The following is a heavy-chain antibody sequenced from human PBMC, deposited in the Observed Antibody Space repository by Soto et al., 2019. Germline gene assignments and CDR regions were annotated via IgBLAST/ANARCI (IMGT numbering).Heavy chain of an antibody. J-gene: IGHJ4*02. V-gene: IGHV4-39*01. CDR3: VSQRTTVPTQAYFDY. CDR2: VYYRGRS. D-gene: IGHD4-17*01. Sequence: SETLSLTCTVPGGSVINSSYYWGWIRQSPGKGLEWIGSVYYRGRSYSKSSVKSRVTISVDTSKNRFSLSLNSVTASDTAVYFCVSQRTTVPTQAYFDYWGPGALVTVSS. CDR1: GGSVINSSYY.